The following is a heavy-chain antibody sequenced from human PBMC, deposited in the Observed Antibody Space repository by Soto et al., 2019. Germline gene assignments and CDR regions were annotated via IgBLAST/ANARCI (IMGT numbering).Heavy chain of an antibody. D-gene: IGHD3-16*01. Sequence: PGGSLRLSCAASGFTVSSHYMSWVRQAPGQGLEWVSVIFSGGNTYYADSVKGRFTISRDNSGNTLYLQMKSLRAEDTAVYYCARGPQSGVTAYVRSYFDWWGQGTLVTVPS. V-gene: IGHV3-53*01. J-gene: IGHJ4*02. CDR1: GFTVSSHY. CDR2: IFSGGNT. CDR3: ARGPQSGVTAYVRSYFDW.